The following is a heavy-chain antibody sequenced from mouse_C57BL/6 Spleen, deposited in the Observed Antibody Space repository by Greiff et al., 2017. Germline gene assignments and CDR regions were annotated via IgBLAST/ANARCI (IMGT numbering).Heavy chain of an antibody. J-gene: IGHJ4*01. CDR1: GYTFTSYW. V-gene: IGHV1-50*01. Sequence: VQLQQPGAELVKPGASVKLSCKASGYTFTSYWMQWVKQRPGQGLEWIGEIDPSDSYTNYNQKFKGKATLTVDTSSSTAYMQLSSLTSEDSAVYYCAKGNWDAYAMDYWGQGTSVTVSS. D-gene: IGHD4-1*01. CDR2: IDPSDSYT. CDR3: AKGNWDAYAMDY.